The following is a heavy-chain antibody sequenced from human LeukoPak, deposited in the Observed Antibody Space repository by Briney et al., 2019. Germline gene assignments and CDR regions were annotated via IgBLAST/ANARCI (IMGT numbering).Heavy chain of an antibody. CDR1: GYTFTGYD. D-gene: IGHD6-19*01. CDR3: ARWPKAKEDSSELRSDY. Sequence: GASVKLSRKASGYTFTGYDMHWVRQAPGQGLEWMGWINPNSGGTNYAQKFQGRVTMTGDTSISTAYMELSRLRSDDTAVYYCARWPKAKEDSSELRSDYWGQGTLVTVSS. J-gene: IGHJ4*02. V-gene: IGHV1-2*02. CDR2: INPNSGGT.